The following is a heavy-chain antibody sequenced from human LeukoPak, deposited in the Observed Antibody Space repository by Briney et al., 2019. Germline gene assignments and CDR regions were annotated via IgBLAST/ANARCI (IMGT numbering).Heavy chain of an antibody. CDR1: GFSFGDYA. V-gene: IGHV3-9*01. Sequence: GRSLRLSCAASGFSFGDYAMHWVRQAPGKGLEWVAGVNWNSAYIGYGDSMKGRVTIYRDNAKNTLYLQMNSLRAEDTAVYYCARMFLLGLGTDYWGQGTLVTVSS. CDR2: VNWNSAYI. CDR3: ARMFLLGLGTDY. D-gene: IGHD7-27*01. J-gene: IGHJ4*02.